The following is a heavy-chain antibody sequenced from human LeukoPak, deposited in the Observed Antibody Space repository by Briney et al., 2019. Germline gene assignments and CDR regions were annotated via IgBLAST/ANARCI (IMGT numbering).Heavy chain of an antibody. J-gene: IGHJ3*02. V-gene: IGHV4-39*01. Sequence: PSETLSLTCTVSGGSISSSSYYWGWIRQPPGKGLEWIGSICYSGSTYYNPSLKSRVTISVDTSKNQFSLKLSSVTAADTAVYYCARAPAVLRYFDWLLSAFDIWGQGTMVTVSS. CDR2: ICYSGST. D-gene: IGHD3-9*01. CDR3: ARAPAVLRYFDWLLSAFDI. CDR1: GGSISSSSYY.